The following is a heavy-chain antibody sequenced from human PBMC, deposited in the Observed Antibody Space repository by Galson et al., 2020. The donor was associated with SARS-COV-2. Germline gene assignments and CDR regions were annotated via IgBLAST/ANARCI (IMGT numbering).Heavy chain of an antibody. J-gene: IGHJ4*02. D-gene: IGHD5-12*01. CDR1: GFTFSSYS. CDR3: ATPRGYSGYDFDY. Sequence: GGSLRLSCAASGFTFSSYSMNWVRRAPGKGLEWVSSISSSSSYIYYADSVKGRFTISRDNAKNSLYLQMNSLRAEDTAVYYCATPRGYSGYDFDYWGQGTLVTVSS. CDR2: ISSSSSYI. V-gene: IGHV3-21*01.